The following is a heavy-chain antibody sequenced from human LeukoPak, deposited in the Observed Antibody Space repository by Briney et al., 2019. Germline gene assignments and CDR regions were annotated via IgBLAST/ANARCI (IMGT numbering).Heavy chain of an antibody. V-gene: IGHV3-9*01. D-gene: IGHD2-15*01. CDR2: ISWNSGSI. Sequence: GGSLRLSCAASGFTFDDYAMHWVRQAPGKGLEWVSGISWNSGSIGYADSVKGRFTISRDNAKNSLYLQMNSLRGEDTAVYYCARIGYCSGGSCFYGMDVWGQGTTVTVSS. CDR3: ARIGYCSGGSCFYGMDV. J-gene: IGHJ6*02. CDR1: GFTFDDYA.